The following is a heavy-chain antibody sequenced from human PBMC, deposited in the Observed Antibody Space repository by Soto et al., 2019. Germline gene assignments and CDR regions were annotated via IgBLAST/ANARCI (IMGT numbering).Heavy chain of an antibody. V-gene: IGHV3-33*01. J-gene: IGHJ5*02. CDR3: ARDDDYEANAIDL. CDR2: IWNDGSKQ. CDR1: GFTFSRYG. D-gene: IGHD4-17*01. Sequence: GGSLRLSCVASGFTFSRYGMHCVRQAPGKGLEWVAVIWNDGSKQVYDDSVKGRFTISRDNSKNTLYLEMDSLRDEDTSVYYCARDDDYEANAIDLWGQGTLVTVSS.